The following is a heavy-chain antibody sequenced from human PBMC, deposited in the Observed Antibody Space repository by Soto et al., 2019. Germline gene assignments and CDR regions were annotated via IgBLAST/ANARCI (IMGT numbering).Heavy chain of an antibody. Sequence: SVKVSCKASGGTFNKFAFSWVRQAPGQGFEWMGGIIPVFRSANYAQRFRGRITITADEYTSTVYLYLNDLRSDDTAVYYCARRYCASDNCPLFYYFVDLWGPGTTVTVSS. CDR1: GGTFNKFA. V-gene: IGHV1-69*13. J-gene: IGHJ6*02. D-gene: IGHD2-21*02. CDR3: ARRYCASDNCPLFYYFVDL. CDR2: IIPVFRSA.